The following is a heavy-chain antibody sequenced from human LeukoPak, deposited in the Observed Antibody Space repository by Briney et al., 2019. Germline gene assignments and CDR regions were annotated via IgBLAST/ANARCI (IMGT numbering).Heavy chain of an antibody. Sequence: GGSLRLSCAASGFTFSSYGMHWVRQAPGKGLEWVAFISYDGSNKYYADSVKGRFTISRDNSKNTLYLQMNSLRAEDTAVYYCANGYHYTSNLYVHFQHWGQGTLVTVSS. CDR1: GFTFSSYG. CDR3: ANGYHYTSNLYVHFQH. J-gene: IGHJ1*01. V-gene: IGHV3-30*18. CDR2: ISYDGSNK. D-gene: IGHD6-13*01.